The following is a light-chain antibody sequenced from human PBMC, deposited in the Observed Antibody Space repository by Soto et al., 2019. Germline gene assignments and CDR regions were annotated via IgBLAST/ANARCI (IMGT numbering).Light chain of an antibody. CDR2: GAS. CDR1: LNVATN. J-gene: IGKJ1*01. CDR3: HQYNTGLRT. V-gene: IGKV3-15*01. Sequence: TVMTQSPATLSMSPGDRAALSCRASLNVATNMAWYQQKPGQAPTLLIYGASIRATGVPARFTGSGSGTGLKLTIHKQQSEDFAVYYCHQYNTGLRTFGRGTRVEV.